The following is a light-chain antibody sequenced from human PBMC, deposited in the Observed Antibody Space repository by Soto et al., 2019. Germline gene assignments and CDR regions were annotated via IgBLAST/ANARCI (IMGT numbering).Light chain of an antibody. Sequence: DIVLTQSPGTLSLSPGERAALSCRASQSVSSSYLAWYQQKPGQAPRLLIYGASNRATGIPARFSGSGSGTDFTLSISSLEPEDFAVYYCQERSNWPPITFGQGTRLEI. J-gene: IGKJ5*01. CDR3: QERSNWPPIT. CDR2: GAS. V-gene: IGKV3D-20*02. CDR1: QSVSSSY.